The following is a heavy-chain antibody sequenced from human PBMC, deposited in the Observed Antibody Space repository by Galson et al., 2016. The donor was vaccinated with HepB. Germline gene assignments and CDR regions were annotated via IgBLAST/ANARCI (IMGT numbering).Heavy chain of an antibody. CDR2: IEGDLPRP. CDR1: GVTFRHHQ. CDR3: ARDLSGPDR. V-gene: IGHV3-74*01. Sequence: SLRLSYAVSGVTFRHHQRHCIRQVPAPGLMRVARIEGDLPRPIYAASVEGRFIICTDSAENTVYLQMNRLRAEDTALYYCARDLSGPDRWGQGTLVTVSP. J-gene: IGHJ5*02.